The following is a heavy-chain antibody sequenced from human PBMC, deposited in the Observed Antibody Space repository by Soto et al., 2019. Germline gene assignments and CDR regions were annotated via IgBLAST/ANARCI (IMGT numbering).Heavy chain of an antibody. Sequence: GASVKVSCKASGGTLSGYAINWVRQAPGQGLQWMGGIIPLLGITDYGQKFQGRITIAADESMGTAYRDQRGLRSEDTAVYYCARDPRSITGTTSSEDFQNGAPDTPLTVSS. V-gene: IGHV1-69*13. J-gene: IGHJ1*01. CDR2: IIPLLGIT. D-gene: IGHD1-20*01. CDR3: ARDPRSITGTTSSEDFQN. CDR1: GGTLSGYA.